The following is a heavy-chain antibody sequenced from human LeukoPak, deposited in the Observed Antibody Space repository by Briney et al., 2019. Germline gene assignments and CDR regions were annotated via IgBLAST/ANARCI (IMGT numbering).Heavy chain of an antibody. V-gene: IGHV1-18*01. CDR2: ISAYNGNT. CDR1: GYTFTSYG. CDR3: ARDTGTYDSSGYSDY. J-gene: IGHJ4*02. D-gene: IGHD3-22*01. Sequence: ASVTVSCKASGYTFTSYGISWVRQAPGQGLEWMGWISAYNGNTNYAQKLQGRVTMTTDTSTSTAYMELRSLRSDDTAVYYCARDTGTYDSSGYSDYWGQGTLVTVSS.